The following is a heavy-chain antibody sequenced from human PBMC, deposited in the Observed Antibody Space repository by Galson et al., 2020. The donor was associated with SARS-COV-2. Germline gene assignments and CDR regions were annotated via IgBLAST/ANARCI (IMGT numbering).Heavy chain of an antibody. CDR3: ARGVYCSSTSCPPGSWFDY. V-gene: IGHV3-11*05. CDR2: ISSSSSYT. CDR1: GFTFSDYY. J-gene: IGHJ4*02. D-gene: IGHD2-2*01. Sequence: KIGESLKISCAASGFTFSDYYMSWIRQAPGKGLEWVSYISSSSSYTNYADSVKGRFTISRDNAKNSLYLQMNSLRAEDTAVYYCARGVYCSSTSCPPGSWFDYWGQGTLVTVSS.